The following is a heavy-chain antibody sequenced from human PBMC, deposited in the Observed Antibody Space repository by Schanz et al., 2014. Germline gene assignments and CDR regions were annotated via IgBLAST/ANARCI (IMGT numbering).Heavy chain of an antibody. CDR1: GGSFSGHF. Sequence: QVQLQQWGAGLLKPSETLSLTCDVYGGSFSGHFWSWIRQPPGKGLEWIGEINHSGNNYYNPSLKRRVTISVDTSKNQFSLKLTSVTAADTAVYYCATNMVQGTISDAFDIWGQGTMVTVAA. CDR3: ATNMVQGTISDAFDI. J-gene: IGHJ3*02. D-gene: IGHD3-10*01. V-gene: IGHV4-34*02. CDR2: INHSGNN.